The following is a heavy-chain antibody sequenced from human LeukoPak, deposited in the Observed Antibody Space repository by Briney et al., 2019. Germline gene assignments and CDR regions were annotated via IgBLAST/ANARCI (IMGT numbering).Heavy chain of an antibody. V-gene: IGHV3-53*01. J-gene: IGHJ5*02. CDR1: GFTVSSNY. CDR3: AREVPTALNWFDP. CDR2: IYSGGST. Sequence: PGGSLRLSCAASGFTVSSNYMSWVRQAPGKGLEWVSVIYSGGSTYYADSAKGRFTISRDNSKNTLYLQMNSLRADDTAVYYCAREVPTALNWFDPWGQGTLVTVSS. D-gene: IGHD2-2*01.